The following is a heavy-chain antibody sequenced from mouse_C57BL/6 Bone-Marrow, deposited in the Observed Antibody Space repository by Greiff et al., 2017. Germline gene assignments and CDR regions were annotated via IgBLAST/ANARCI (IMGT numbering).Heavy chain of an antibody. CDR1: GYTFTSYW. J-gene: IGHJ3*01. V-gene: IGHV1-64*01. Sequence: QVQLQQPGAELVKPGASVKLSCTASGYTFTSYWMHWVKQRPGQGLEWIGMIHPNSGSTNYNEKFKSKATLTVDKSSSTAYMQLSSLTSEDSAVYYCARSKGAKDSSYAWFAYWGQGTLVTVSA. D-gene: IGHD1-1*01. CDR3: ARSKGAKDSSYAWFAY. CDR2: IHPNSGST.